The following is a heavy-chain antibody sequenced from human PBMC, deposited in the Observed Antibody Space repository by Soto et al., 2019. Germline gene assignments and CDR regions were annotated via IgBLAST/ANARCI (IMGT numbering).Heavy chain of an antibody. J-gene: IGHJ3*02. CDR1: GGSISSSSYY. D-gene: IGHD1-1*01. CDR2: IYYSGGT. Sequence: SETLSLTCTVSGGSISSSSYYWGWIRQPPGKGLEWIGSIYYSGGTHFNPSLKSRVTISVDTSKNQFSLKMSSVTAADTALYYCARVERGTATTVVDAFDIWGPGTMVTVSS. CDR3: ARVERGTATTVVDAFDI. V-gene: IGHV4-39*01.